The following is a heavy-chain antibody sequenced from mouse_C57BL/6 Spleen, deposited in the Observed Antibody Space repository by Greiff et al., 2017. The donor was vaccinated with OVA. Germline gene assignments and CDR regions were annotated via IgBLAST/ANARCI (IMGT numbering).Heavy chain of an antibody. D-gene: IGHD1-1*01. Sequence: VQLQQSGAELVKPGASVKLSCKASGYTFTSYWMQWVKQRPGQGLEWIGEIDPSDSYTNYNQKFKGKATLTVDTSSSTAYMQLSSLTSEDSAVYYCARAGDYYGSSHYAMDYWGQGTSVTVSS. CDR3: ARAGDYYGSSHYAMDY. V-gene: IGHV1-50*01. CDR2: IDPSDSYT. J-gene: IGHJ4*01. CDR1: GYTFTSYW.